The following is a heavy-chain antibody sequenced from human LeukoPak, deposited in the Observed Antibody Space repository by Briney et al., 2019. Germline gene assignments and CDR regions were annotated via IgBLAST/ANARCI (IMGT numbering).Heavy chain of an antibody. J-gene: IGHJ4*02. Sequence: GGSLRLSWAASGFTFSSYAMSWVRQAPGEGLEWVSAISGSGGSTYYADSVKGRFTISRDNSKNTLYLQMNSLRAEDTAVYYCAKDFGDGSGSYFDYWGQGTLVTVSS. V-gene: IGHV3-23*01. CDR2: ISGSGGST. D-gene: IGHD3-10*01. CDR3: AKDFGDGSGSYFDY. CDR1: GFTFSSYA.